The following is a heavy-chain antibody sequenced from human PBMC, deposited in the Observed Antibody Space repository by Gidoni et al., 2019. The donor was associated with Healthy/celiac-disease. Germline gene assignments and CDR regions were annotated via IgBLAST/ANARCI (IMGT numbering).Heavy chain of an antibody. CDR1: ALSLSTIGLG. V-gene: IGHV2-5*02. CDR3: ANRPGARKDFWSPTGFDY. J-gene: IGHJ4*02. CDR2: IYWDDDK. D-gene: IGHD3-3*01. Sequence: QITLKESGPTLVKPTQTLTLPCTFSALSLSTIGLGVGWIRQPPGKPLEWLALIYWDDDKRYSPSLKSRHTSNKDTSKNQVVLKMTNMDRVDTATYYCANRPGARKDFWSPTGFDYWGQGTLVAVSS.